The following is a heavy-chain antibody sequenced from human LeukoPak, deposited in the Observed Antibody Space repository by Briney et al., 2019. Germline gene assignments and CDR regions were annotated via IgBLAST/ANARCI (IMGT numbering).Heavy chain of an antibody. Sequence: PGGSLRLSCAASGFTFSDYWISWVRQVPGKGLEWVANIKQDGREKFYVDSVKDRFTTTRDNAKNSVSVQMNNLRVEGTAMYYCTRMAWRSRPFDYWGQGTLVTVSS. D-gene: IGHD2-2*01. CDR1: GFTFSDYW. J-gene: IGHJ4*02. CDR3: TRMAWRSRPFDY. V-gene: IGHV3-7*01. CDR2: IKQDGREK.